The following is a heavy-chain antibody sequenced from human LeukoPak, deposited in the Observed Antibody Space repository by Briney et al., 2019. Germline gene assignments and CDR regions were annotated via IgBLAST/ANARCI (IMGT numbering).Heavy chain of an antibody. CDR2: IYYSGST. D-gene: IGHD4-23*01. CDR3: ARIEDYGGNSVNY. V-gene: IGHV4-59*01. Sequence: PSETLSLTCTVSGGSISSYYWSWIRQPPGKGLEWIGYIYYSGSTNYNPSLKSRVTISVDTSKNQFSLKLSSVTAADTAVCYCARIEDYGGNSVNYWGQGTLVTVSS. J-gene: IGHJ4*02. CDR1: GGSISSYY.